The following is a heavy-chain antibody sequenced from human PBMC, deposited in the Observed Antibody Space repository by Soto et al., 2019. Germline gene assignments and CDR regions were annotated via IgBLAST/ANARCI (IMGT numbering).Heavy chain of an antibody. CDR3: ARRSPNWNYPRSNWFDP. CDR1: GGSFSGYY. D-gene: IGHD1-7*01. Sequence: SETLSLTCAVYGGSFSGYYWSWIRQPPGKGLEWIGEINHSGSTNYNPSLKSRVTISVDTSKNQFSLKLSSVTAADTAVYYCARRSPNWNYPRSNWFDPWGQGTLVTVSA. V-gene: IGHV4-34*01. CDR2: INHSGST. J-gene: IGHJ5*02.